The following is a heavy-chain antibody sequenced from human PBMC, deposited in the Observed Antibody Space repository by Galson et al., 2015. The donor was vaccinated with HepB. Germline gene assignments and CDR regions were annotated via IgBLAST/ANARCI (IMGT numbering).Heavy chain of an antibody. D-gene: IGHD1-26*01. CDR1: GGFISSYY. CDR2: IYYRGST. J-gene: IGHJ3*02. CDR3: AKVDGSDAFDI. Sequence: ETLSLTCTVSGGFISSYYWSWLRPPPGKGLEWTGYIYYRGSTNYNPSLKSRVTISVDTSKNQFSLKLSSVTAADPAVYYCAKVDGSDAFDIWGQGTMVTVSS. V-gene: IGHV4-59*01.